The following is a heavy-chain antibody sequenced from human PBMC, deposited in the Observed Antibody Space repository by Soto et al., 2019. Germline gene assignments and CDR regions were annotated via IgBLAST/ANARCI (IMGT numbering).Heavy chain of an antibody. Sequence: QVQLVQSGAEVKKPGSSVKVSCKASGGTFSSYTISWVRQAPGQGLEWMGRIIPILGIANYAQKFQGRVTITADKSTSTGYMELSSLRSEDTAVYYCERDLSEVAVAGTNFDYWGQGTLVTVSS. D-gene: IGHD6-19*01. CDR3: ERDLSEVAVAGTNFDY. CDR1: GGTFSSYT. J-gene: IGHJ4*02. V-gene: IGHV1-69*08. CDR2: IIPILGIA.